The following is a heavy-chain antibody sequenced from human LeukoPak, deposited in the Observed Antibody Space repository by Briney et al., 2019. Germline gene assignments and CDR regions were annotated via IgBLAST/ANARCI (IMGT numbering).Heavy chain of an antibody. D-gene: IGHD7-27*01. CDR2: ISYDGSNK. Sequence: GGSLRLSCAASGFTFSSYAMHWVRQAPGKGLEWVAVISYDGSNKYYADSVKGRFTISRDNSKNTLYLQMNSLRAEDTAVYYCANILTGDRLVDFDLWGRGTLVTVSS. CDR3: ANILTGDRLVDFDL. CDR1: GFTFSSYA. J-gene: IGHJ2*01. V-gene: IGHV3-30-3*01.